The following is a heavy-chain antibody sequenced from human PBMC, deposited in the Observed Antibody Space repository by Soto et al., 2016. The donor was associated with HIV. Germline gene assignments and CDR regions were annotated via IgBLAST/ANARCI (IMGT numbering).Heavy chain of an antibody. CDR2: INHSGST. J-gene: IGHJ4*02. Sequence: QVQLQQWGAGLLKPSETLSLTCTVYGGSFSGYYWTWIRQPPGKGLEWIGDINHSGSTIYNPSLKSRVTISVDTSKNQFSLRLSSVTAADTAVYYCARGRCSYSSGWFCYFDYVGPGNPGSPVSS. V-gene: IGHV4-34*01. D-gene: IGHD6-19*01. CDR1: GGSFSGYY. CDR3: ARGRCSYSSGWFCYFDY.